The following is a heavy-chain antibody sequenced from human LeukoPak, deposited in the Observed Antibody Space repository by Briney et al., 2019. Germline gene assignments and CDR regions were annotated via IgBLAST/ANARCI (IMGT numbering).Heavy chain of an antibody. CDR1: GFTFSSYE. CDR2: ISYDGSNK. D-gene: IGHD1-7*01. J-gene: IGHJ3*02. CDR3: AREVETGTTAFDI. Sequence: GGSLRLSCAASGFTFSSYEMNWVRQAPGKGLEWVAVISYDGSNKYYADSVKGRFTISRDNSKNTLYLQMNSLRAEDTAVYYCAREVETGTTAFDIWGQGTMVTVSS. V-gene: IGHV3-30*04.